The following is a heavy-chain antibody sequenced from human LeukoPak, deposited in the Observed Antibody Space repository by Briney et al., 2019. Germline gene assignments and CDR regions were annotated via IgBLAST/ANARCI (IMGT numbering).Heavy chain of an antibody. D-gene: IGHD3-3*01. V-gene: IGHV3-21*04. CDR1: GFTFSSYS. CDR3: ARGGITIFGVVSYMDV. J-gene: IGHJ6*03. Sequence: GGSLRLSCAASGFTFSSYSMNWVRQAPGKGLEWVSSISSSSSYIYYADSVKGRFTISRDNAKNSLYLQMNSLRAEDTALYYCARGGITIFGVVSYMDVWGKGTTVTVSS. CDR2: ISSSSSYI.